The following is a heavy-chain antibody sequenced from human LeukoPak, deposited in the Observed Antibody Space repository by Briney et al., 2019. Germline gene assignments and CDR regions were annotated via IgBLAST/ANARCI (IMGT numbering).Heavy chain of an antibody. CDR3: ARDGYSYNHFVDY. J-gene: IGHJ4*02. V-gene: IGHV3-7*01. D-gene: IGHD5-18*01. CDR2: IKQDGSEK. CDR1: GFTFSSYW. Sequence: GGSLRLFCAASGFTFSSYWMSWVRQAPGKGLEWVANIKQDGSEKYYVDSVKGRFTISRDNAKNSLYLQMNSLRAEDTAVYYCARDGYSYNHFVDYWGQGTLVTVSS.